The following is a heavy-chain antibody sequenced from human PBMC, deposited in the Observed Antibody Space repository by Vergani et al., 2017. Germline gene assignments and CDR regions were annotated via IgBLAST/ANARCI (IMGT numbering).Heavy chain of an antibody. CDR1: GYTFTGYY. J-gene: IGHJ6*03. Sequence: QVQLVQSGAEVKKPGASVKVSCKASGYTFTGYYMHWVRQAPGQGLEWMGRINPNSGGTNYAQKFQGRVTMTRDTSISTAYMELSRLRSDDTAVYYCASDGVGATVGYYYMDVWGKGTTVTVSS. CDR2: INPNSGGT. D-gene: IGHD1-26*01. CDR3: ASDGVGATVGYYYMDV. V-gene: IGHV1-2*06.